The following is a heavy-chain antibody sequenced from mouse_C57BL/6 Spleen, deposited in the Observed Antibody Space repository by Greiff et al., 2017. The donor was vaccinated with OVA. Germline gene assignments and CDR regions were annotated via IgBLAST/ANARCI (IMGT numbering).Heavy chain of an antibody. Sequence: VMLVESGAELVRPGASVKLSCKASGYTFTDYYINWVKQRPGQGLEWIARIYPGSGNTYYNEKFKGKATLTAEKSSSTAYMQLSSLTSEDSAVYFCARLPTVVGFDYWGQGTTLTVSS. J-gene: IGHJ2*01. CDR2: IYPGSGNT. V-gene: IGHV1-76*01. CDR3: ARLPTVVGFDY. CDR1: GYTFTDYY. D-gene: IGHD1-1*01.